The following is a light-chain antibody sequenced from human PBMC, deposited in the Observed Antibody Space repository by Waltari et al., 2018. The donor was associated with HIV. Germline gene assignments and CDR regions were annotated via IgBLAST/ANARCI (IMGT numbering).Light chain of an antibody. CDR1: SWDIGTYNS. CDR2: DVN. J-gene: IGLJ3*02. CDR3: RSYSRTNTWV. V-gene: IGLV2-14*03. Sequence: QSALTQPASVSGSPGQSLTISCTGTSWDIGTYNSVPWYQQHPGKARKLLILDVNNRPSGISDRFSGSKSANMASLTISGLQAADEADYYCRSYSRTNTWVFGGGTRLTVL.